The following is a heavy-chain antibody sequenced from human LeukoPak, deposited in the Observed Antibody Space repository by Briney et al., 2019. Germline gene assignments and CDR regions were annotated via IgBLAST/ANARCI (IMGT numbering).Heavy chain of an antibody. Sequence: GGSLRLSCAASGFTFSSYGMHWVRQAPGKGLEWVSYISSSGSTIYYADSVKGRFTVSRDNAKNSLYLQMNSLRAEDTAVYYCARETDSTLFDYWGQGALVTVSS. D-gene: IGHD2-2*01. CDR2: ISSSGSTI. J-gene: IGHJ4*02. V-gene: IGHV3-48*04. CDR3: ARETDSTLFDY. CDR1: GFTFSSYG.